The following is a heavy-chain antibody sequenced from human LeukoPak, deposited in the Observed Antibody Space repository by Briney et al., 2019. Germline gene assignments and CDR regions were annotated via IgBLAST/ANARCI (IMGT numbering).Heavy chain of an antibody. CDR2: IYTSGST. CDR3: ARDTYYYDSSGYLTSFDY. CDR1: GGSISSYY. Sequence: SETLSLTCTVSGGSISSYYWSWIRQPAGKGLEWIGRIYTSGSTNYNPSLKSRVTMSVDTSKNQFSLKLSSVTAADTAVYYCARDTYYYDSSGYLTSFDYWGQGALVTVSS. D-gene: IGHD3-22*01. J-gene: IGHJ4*02. V-gene: IGHV4-4*07.